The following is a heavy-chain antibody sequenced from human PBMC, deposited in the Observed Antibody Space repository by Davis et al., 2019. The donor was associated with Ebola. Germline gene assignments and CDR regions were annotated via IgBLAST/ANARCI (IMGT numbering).Heavy chain of an antibody. CDR3: ARRIAAGGTVIGY. CDR1: RYTFLSYD. V-gene: IGHV1-8*01. D-gene: IGHD6-13*01. Sequence: AASVKVSRKASRYTFLSYDINWLRQAPGQGLEWMGWMNPNRGNTGYAQRFQGRVTMTRNTSISTAYMELSSMRSEDTAVYYCARRIAAGGTVIGYWSQGTLVTVSS. CDR2: MNPNRGNT. J-gene: IGHJ4*02.